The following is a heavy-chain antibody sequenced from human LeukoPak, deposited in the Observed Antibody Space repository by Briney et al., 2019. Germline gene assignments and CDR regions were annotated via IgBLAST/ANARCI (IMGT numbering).Heavy chain of an antibody. Sequence: SETLSLTCTVSGGSISSGSYYWRWLRQPAGKGLEWIGRIYTSGSTNYNPSLKSRVTISVDTSKNQFSLKLSSVTAADTAVYYCARDGFGYYFDYWGQGTLVTVSS. CDR2: IYTSGST. D-gene: IGHD3-16*01. CDR1: GGSISSGSYY. J-gene: IGHJ4*02. V-gene: IGHV4-61*02. CDR3: ARDGFGYYFDY.